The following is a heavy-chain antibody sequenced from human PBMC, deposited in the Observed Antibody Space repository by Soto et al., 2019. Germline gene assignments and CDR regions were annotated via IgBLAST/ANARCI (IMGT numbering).Heavy chain of an antibody. D-gene: IGHD6-13*01. CDR2: IRSKANNYAT. CDR3: TAADVGPGCFDP. V-gene: IGHV3-73*01. Sequence: GSLRLSCAASGFSFSGSPMYWVRQASGKGLEWVGRIRSKANNYATAYAASVKGRFTISRDDSKNTAYLQMNSLKTEDTAVYYCTAADVGPGCFDPWCQGTLVTVSS. CDR1: GFSFSGSP. J-gene: IGHJ5*02.